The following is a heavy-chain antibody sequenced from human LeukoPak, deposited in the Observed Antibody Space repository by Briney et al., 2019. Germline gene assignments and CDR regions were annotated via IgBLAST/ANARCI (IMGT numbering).Heavy chain of an antibody. CDR2: IKSKTDGGTT. V-gene: IGHV3-15*01. CDR1: GFTFSNAW. D-gene: IGHD3-3*01. Sequence: GGSLRLSCAASGFTFSNAWMSWVRQAPGKGLEWVGRIKSKTDGGTTDYAAPVKGRFTISRDDSKNTLYLQMNSLKTEDTAVYYCTIWTYYDFWSGYDSWGQGTLVTVSS. J-gene: IGHJ4*02. CDR3: TIWTYYDFWSGYDS.